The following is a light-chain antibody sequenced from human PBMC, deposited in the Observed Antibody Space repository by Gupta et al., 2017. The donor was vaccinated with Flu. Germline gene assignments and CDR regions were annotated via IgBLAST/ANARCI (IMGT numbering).Light chain of an antibody. CDR3: SSYTGSSTWV. CDR1: SNDIGANTY. CDR2: DVS. Sequence: QSALTQPASVSGSPGQANTITCSGTSNDIGANTYISWYQHHPGKAPKVILYDVSNRPSGVSNRFSASKSGNTASLTISGLQAEDESDYYCSSYTGSSTWVFGGGTKLTVL. J-gene: IGLJ3*02. V-gene: IGLV2-14*01.